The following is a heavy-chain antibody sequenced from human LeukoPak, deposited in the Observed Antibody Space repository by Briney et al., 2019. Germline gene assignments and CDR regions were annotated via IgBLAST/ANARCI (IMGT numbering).Heavy chain of an antibody. CDR1: GFNFRTYA. V-gene: IGHV3-23*01. CDR2: ISGSGGST. J-gene: IGHJ4*02. D-gene: IGHD3-10*01. CDR3: ARDADSGTYTNY. Sequence: GGSLRLSCAVSGFNFRTYAMSWVRQAPGKGLEWVSAISGSGGSTYYADSVKGRFTISRDNSNNTLYLQMNSLRAEDTAVYYCARDADSGTYTNYWGQGTLVTVSS.